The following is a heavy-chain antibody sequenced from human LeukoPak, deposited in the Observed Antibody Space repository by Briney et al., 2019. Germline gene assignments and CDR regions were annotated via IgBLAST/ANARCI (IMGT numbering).Heavy chain of an antibody. J-gene: IGHJ3*01. Sequence: GGSLRLSCAASGFTFSSYGMHWVRQAPGKGLEWEAVIWYDGSNKYYADSVKGRFTISRDNSKNTLYLQMNSLRAEDTAVYYCAKDLLSGELGNWGQGTMVTVSS. V-gene: IGHV3-33*06. CDR2: IWYDGSNK. CDR1: GFTFSSYG. D-gene: IGHD7-27*01. CDR3: AKDLLSGELGN.